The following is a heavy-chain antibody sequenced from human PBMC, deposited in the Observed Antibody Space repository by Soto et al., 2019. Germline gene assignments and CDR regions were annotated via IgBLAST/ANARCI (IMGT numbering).Heavy chain of an antibody. Sequence: QVQLLESGPGLVKPSQTLSLTCSVSGDSISNLDYFWAWIRQPPGQALEYIGYIYKSATTYYNPSFESRMPISVDTSKSQFSLNVTSVTAADTAVYFCARGRYCLTGRCFPNWFDSWGQGALVTVSS. CDR2: IYKSATT. CDR1: GDSISNLDYF. J-gene: IGHJ5*01. V-gene: IGHV4-30-4*01. D-gene: IGHD7-27*01. CDR3: ARGRYCLTGRCFPNWFDS.